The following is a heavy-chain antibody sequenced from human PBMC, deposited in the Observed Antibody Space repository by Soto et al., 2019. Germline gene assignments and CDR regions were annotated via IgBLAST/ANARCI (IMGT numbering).Heavy chain of an antibody. CDR3: ARDRGSSSWYGDYYYGMDV. D-gene: IGHD6-13*01. Sequence: PSETLSLTCAVSGGSISSSNWWSCVRQPPGKGVEWIGEIYHSGSTNYNPSLKSRVTISVDKSKNQFSLKLSSVTAADTAVYYCARDRGSSSWYGDYYYGMDVWGQGTTVT. CDR1: GGSISSSNW. CDR2: IYHSGST. J-gene: IGHJ6*02. V-gene: IGHV4-4*02.